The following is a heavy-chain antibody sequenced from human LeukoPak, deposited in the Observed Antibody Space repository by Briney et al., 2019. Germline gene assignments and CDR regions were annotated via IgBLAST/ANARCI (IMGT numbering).Heavy chain of an antibody. CDR1: GGSFSGYY. CDR3: ARLGYYDSSGYLPH. CDR2: INHSGST. V-gene: IGHV4-34*01. Sequence: PSETLSLTCAVHGGSFSGYYWSWIRQPPGKGLEWIGEINHSGSTNYNPSLKSRVTISVDTSKNQFSLKLSSVTAADTAVYYCARLGYYDSSGYLPHWGQGTLVTVSS. J-gene: IGHJ4*02. D-gene: IGHD3-22*01.